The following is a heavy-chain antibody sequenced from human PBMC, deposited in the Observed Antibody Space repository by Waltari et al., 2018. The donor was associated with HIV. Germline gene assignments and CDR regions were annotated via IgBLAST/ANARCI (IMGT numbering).Heavy chain of an antibody. CDR2: INHSGST. D-gene: IGHD2-2*01. CDR3: ARARLVSRGQYCSTTSCLPHYYYYYGMDV. V-gene: IGHV4-34*01. J-gene: IGHJ6*02. CDR1: GGSFSGSY. Sequence: QVQLRQWGAGLLKPSETLSLTCAVYGGSFSGSYWSWIRQPPGKGLEWIGEINHSGSTNYNPSLKSRVTISVDTSKNQFTLKLTSVTAADTAVFYCARARLVSRGQYCSTTSCLPHYYYYYGMDVWGQGTTVTVSS.